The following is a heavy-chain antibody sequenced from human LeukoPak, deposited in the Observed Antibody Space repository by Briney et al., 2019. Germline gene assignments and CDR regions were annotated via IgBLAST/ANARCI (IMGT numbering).Heavy chain of an antibody. CDR2: ISSSSSTI. CDR3: AREGRALDY. J-gene: IGHJ4*02. Sequence: GGSLRLSCAASGFTFSSDSMNWFRQAPGKGLEWVSYISSSSSTIYYADSVKGRFTISRDNAKNSLYLQMNSLRAEDTAVYYCAREGRALDYWGQGTLVTVSS. V-gene: IGHV3-48*01. CDR1: GFTFSSDS.